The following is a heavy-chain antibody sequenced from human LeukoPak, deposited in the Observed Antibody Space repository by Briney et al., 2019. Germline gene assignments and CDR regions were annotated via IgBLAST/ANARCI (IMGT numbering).Heavy chain of an antibody. D-gene: IGHD1-26*01. CDR3: ARDHMSVGWEYIDY. Sequence: GASVKVSCKASGGXFSSYAISWVRQAPGQGLEWMGGIIPIFGTANYAQKFQGRVTITADESTSTAYMELSSLRSEDTAVYYCARDHMSVGWEYIDYWGQGTLVTVSS. CDR1: GGXFSSYA. CDR2: IIPIFGTA. J-gene: IGHJ4*02. V-gene: IGHV1-69*01.